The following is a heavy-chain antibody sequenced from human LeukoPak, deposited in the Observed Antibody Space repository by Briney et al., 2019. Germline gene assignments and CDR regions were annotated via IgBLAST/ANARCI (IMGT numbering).Heavy chain of an antibody. CDR2: INHSGST. J-gene: IGHJ4*02. CDR1: GGSFSGYY. Sequence: SETLSLTCAVYGGSFSGYYWSWIRQPPGKGLEWIGEINHSGSTNYNPSPKSRVTISVDTSKNQFSLKLSSVTAADTAVYYCAREAWRYYYGSGSYYGAPHFDYWGQGTLVTVSS. V-gene: IGHV4-34*01. CDR3: AREAWRYYYGSGSYYGAPHFDY. D-gene: IGHD3-10*01.